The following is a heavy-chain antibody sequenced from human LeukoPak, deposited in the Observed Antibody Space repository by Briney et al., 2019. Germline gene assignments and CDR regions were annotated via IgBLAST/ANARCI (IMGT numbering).Heavy chain of an antibody. CDR2: ISYDGSNK. V-gene: IGHV3-30-3*01. CDR1: GFTFSSYA. J-gene: IGHJ4*02. Sequence: GRSLRLSCAASGFTFSSYAMHWVRQAPGKGLEWVAVISYDGSNKYYADSVKGRFTISRDNSKNTLYLQMNSLRAEDTAVYYCAKARNYYDSSGYYLNYWGQGTLVTVSS. D-gene: IGHD3-22*01. CDR3: AKARNYYDSSGYYLNY.